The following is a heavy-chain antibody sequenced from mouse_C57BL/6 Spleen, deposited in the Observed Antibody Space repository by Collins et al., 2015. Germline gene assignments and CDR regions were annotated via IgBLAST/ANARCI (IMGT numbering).Heavy chain of an antibody. Sequence: KQRPGKGLEWIGQIFPGDGDTNYNGKFKGKATLTADKSSSTVYMQLSSLTSEDSAVYFCARGAYWGQGTLVTVSA. CDR3: ARGAY. J-gene: IGHJ3*01. V-gene: IGHV1-80*01. CDR2: IFPGDGDT.